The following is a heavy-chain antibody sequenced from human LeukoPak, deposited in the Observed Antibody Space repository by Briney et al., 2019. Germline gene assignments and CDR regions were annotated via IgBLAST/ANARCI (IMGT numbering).Heavy chain of an antibody. CDR3: ARGPIVVVPAASYWFDP. J-gene: IGHJ5*02. CDR1: GGTFSSYA. D-gene: IGHD2-2*01. CDR2: IIPIFGTA. V-gene: IGHV1-69*05. Sequence: SVKVSCKASGGTFSSYAISWVRQAPGQGLELMGGIIPIFGTANYAQKFQGRVTITTDESTSTAYMELSSLRSEDTAVYYCARGPIVVVPAASYWFDPWGQGTLVTVSS.